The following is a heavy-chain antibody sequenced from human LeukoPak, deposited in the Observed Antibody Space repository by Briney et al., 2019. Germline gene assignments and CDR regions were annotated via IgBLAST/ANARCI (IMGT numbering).Heavy chain of an antibody. Sequence: GGSLRLSCAASGFTFSSYWMSWVRQAPGKGLDLGANIKQDGSEKYYVDSVKGRFTISRDNAKNSLYLQMNSLGAEDTAMYYCARDGSNVLLWFGELTNNWFDPWGQGTLVTVSA. J-gene: IGHJ5*02. V-gene: IGHV3-7*03. CDR3: ARDGSNVLLWFGELTNNWFDP. CDR2: IKQDGSEK. CDR1: GFTFSSYW. D-gene: IGHD3-10*01.